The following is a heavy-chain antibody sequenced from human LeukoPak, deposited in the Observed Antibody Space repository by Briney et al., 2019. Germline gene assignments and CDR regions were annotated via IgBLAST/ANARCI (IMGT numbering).Heavy chain of an antibody. V-gene: IGHV3-23*01. D-gene: IGHD2-15*01. CDR2: ISGSGGST. Sequence: GGSLRLSCAASGFTFSSYAMSWVRQAPGKGLEWVSAISGSGGSTYYADSVKGRFTISRDNSKNTLYLQMNSLRAEDTAVYYCAKSLVRGGHVPETNYWGLGTLVAVSS. CDR3: AKSLVRGGHVPETNY. CDR1: GFTFSSYA. J-gene: IGHJ4*02.